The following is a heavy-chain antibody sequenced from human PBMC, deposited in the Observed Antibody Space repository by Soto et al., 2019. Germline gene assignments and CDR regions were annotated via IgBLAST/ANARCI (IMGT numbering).Heavy chain of an antibody. D-gene: IGHD3-3*01. J-gene: IGHJ3*02. CDR2: IYSGGST. CDR1: GFTVSSNY. Sequence: GGSLRLSCAASGFTVSSNYMSWVRQAPGKGLEWVSVIYSGGSTYYADSVKGRFTISRHNSKNTLYLQMNSLRAEDTAVYHCASGQSGPPTDAFDIWGQGTMVTVSS. V-gene: IGHV3-53*04. CDR3: ASGQSGPPTDAFDI.